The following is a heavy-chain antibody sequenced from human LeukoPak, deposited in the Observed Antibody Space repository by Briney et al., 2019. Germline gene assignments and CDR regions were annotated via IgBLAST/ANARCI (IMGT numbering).Heavy chain of an antibody. CDR3: ASRRLSDSSGYYYFDY. V-gene: IGHV4-34*01. J-gene: IGHJ4*02. D-gene: IGHD3-22*01. Sequence: SETLSLTCAVYGGSFSGYYWSCIRQPPGKGLEWIGEMNHSGSTNYNPSLKSRVTISVDTSKNQFSLKLSSVTAADTAVYYCASRRLSDSSGYYYFDYWGQGTLVTVSS. CDR1: GGSFSGYY. CDR2: MNHSGST.